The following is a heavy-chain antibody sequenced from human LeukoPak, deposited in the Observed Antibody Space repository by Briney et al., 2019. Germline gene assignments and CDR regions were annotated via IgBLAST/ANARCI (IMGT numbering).Heavy chain of an antibody. D-gene: IGHD6-19*01. J-gene: IGHJ4*02. CDR2: ISSSGSTI. V-gene: IGHV3-48*04. CDR3: ARASDGYSSGRWRGDY. CDR1: GFSFSTYN. Sequence: GESLRLSCAASGFSFSTYNMNWVRQAPGKGLEWVSYISSSGSTIYYADSVKGRFTISRDNAKNSLYLQMNSLRAEDTAVYYCARASDGYSSGRWRGDYWGQGTLVTVSS.